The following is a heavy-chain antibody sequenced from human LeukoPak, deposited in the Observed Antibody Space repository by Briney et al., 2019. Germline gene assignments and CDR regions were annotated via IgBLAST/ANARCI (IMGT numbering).Heavy chain of an antibody. CDR1: GYSISSGYY. J-gene: IGHJ4*02. V-gene: IGHV4-38-2*02. D-gene: IGHD3-10*01. Sequence: SETLSRTCTVSGYSISSGYYWGWIRQPPGKGLEWIGEINHSGSTNYNPSLKSRVTISVDTSKNQFSLKLSSVTAADTAVYYCARKGFGSGSYSYWGQGTLVTVSS. CDR3: ARKGFGSGSYSY. CDR2: INHSGST.